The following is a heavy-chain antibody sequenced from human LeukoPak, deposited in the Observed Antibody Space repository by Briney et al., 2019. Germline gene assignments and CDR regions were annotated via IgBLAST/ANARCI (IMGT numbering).Heavy chain of an antibody. CDR2: IYSGGST. V-gene: IGHV3-66*02. J-gene: IGHJ4*02. CDR1: GFTVSSNY. Sequence: GGSLRLSCAASGFTVSSNYMSWVRQAPGKGLEWVSVIYSGGSTYYADSVKGRFTISRDNSKNTLYLQMNSLRAEDTAVYYCARDQAGRYYFDYWGQGTLATVSS. D-gene: IGHD6-19*01. CDR3: ARDQAGRYYFDY.